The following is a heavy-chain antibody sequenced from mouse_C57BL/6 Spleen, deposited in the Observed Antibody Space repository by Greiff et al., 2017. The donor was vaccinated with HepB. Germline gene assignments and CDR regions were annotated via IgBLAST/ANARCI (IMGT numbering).Heavy chain of an antibody. V-gene: IGHV5-17*01. Sequence: EVKLVESGGGLVKPGGSLKLSCAASGFTFSDYGMHWVRQAPEKGLEWVAYISSGSSTIYYADTVKGRFTISRDNAKNTLFLQMTSLRSEDTAMYYCARTVVVLYWYFDVWGTGTTVTVSS. D-gene: IGHD1-1*01. CDR3: ARTVVVLYWYFDV. CDR2: ISSGSSTI. J-gene: IGHJ1*03. CDR1: GFTFSDYG.